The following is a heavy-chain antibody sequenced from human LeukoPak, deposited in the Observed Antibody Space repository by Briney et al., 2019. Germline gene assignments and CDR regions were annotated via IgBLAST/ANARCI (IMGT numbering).Heavy chain of an antibody. V-gene: IGHV3-74*01. CDR3: ARHFHLTDH. J-gene: IGHJ4*02. CDR1: GFTLNTYW. CDR2: IDNDGSDM. Sequence: PGGALRLSCAASGFTLNTYWMHWVRQAPGKGLVWVARIDNDGSDMTYADSRKGRFTISRDNAKNTLYLQMNSQSAEDTAVYYCARHFHLTDHRGQGTLVTASS. D-gene: IGHD3-3*02.